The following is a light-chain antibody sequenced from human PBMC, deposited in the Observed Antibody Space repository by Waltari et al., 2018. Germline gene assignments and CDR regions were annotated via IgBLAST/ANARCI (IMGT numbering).Light chain of an antibody. CDR1: TGAVTSGYY. J-gene: IGLJ3*02. V-gene: IGLV7-43*01. CDR2: STN. CDR3: LLYYGGAQWV. Sequence: QTVVTHEPSLTVSPGETVTLTCASSTGAVTSGYYPNWFQQKPGQAPRSLIYSTNNKHCGTPARFSGSLLGGKAVLALSGVQPEDEADYYCLLYYGGAQWVFGGGTRLTVL.